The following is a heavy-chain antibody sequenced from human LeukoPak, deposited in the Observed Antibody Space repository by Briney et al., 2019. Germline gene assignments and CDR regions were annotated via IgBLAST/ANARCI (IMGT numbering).Heavy chain of an antibody. CDR2: IKQDGSEK. V-gene: IGHV3-7*01. CDR1: RFTFSSYW. J-gene: IGHJ4*02. D-gene: IGHD1-1*01. CDR3: ARQVERPYYFDY. Sequence: GGSLRLSCAASRFTFSSYWMSWVRQAPGKGLEWVANIKQDGSEKYYVDSVKGRFTISRDNAKNSLYLQMNSLRAEDTAVYYCARQVERPYYFDYWGQGTLVTVSS.